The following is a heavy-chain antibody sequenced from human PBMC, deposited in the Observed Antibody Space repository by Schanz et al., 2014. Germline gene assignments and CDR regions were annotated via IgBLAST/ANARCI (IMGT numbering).Heavy chain of an antibody. D-gene: IGHD3-9*01. V-gene: IGHV3-30*04. CDR1: GFTFSSYA. CDR2: ISYDGNNK. Sequence: QVQLVESGGGVVQPWRSLRLSCAASGFTFSSYAMHWVRQAPGKGLEWVALISYDGNNKYYGDSVKGRFTISRDSPKNRLYLQMNSLRPEDSGVYYCARGVARERYSDWLELDYWGQGTLVTVSS. J-gene: IGHJ4*02. CDR3: ARGVARERYSDWLELDY.